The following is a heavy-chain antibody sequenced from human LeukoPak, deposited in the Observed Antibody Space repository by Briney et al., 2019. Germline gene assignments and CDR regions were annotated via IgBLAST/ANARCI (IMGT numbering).Heavy chain of an antibody. V-gene: IGHV3-74*01. CDR3: ARGPDASGIYRPGDY. J-gene: IGHJ4*02. D-gene: IGHD3-10*01. Sequence: GGSLRLPCAASGFTFSSYGMHWVRQAPGKGLVWVSRINSDGSSTSYAESVKGRFTIFRDNANNILFLQMNSLRAEDTAVYYCARGPDASGIYRPGDYWGQGTLVTVSS. CDR1: GFTFSSYG. CDR2: INSDGSST.